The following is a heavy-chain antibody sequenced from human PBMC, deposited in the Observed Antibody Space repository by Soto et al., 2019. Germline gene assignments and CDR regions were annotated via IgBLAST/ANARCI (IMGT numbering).Heavy chain of an antibody. CDR3: ARDNEDIGTFDD. CDR2: ISAYNGNT. Sequence: QVQLIQSGVEVKKPGASVKVSCKTSGYTFTNFGICWVRQAPGQGLEWVAWISAYNGNTNYGETLQDRVTLTTDTSTNTAYMELRSVRSDDTAIYYCARDNEDIGTFDDWGQGTLVTVSS. V-gene: IGHV1-18*01. CDR1: GYTFTNFG. D-gene: IGHD2-8*01. J-gene: IGHJ4*02.